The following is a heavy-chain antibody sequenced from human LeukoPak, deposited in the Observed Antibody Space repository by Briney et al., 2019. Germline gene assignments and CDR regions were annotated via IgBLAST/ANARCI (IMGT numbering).Heavy chain of an antibody. V-gene: IGHV1-2*02. CDR1: GYTFTGYY. D-gene: IGHD3-22*01. J-gene: IGHJ4*02. Sequence: GASVKVSRKASGYTFTGYYMHWVRQAPGQGLEWMGWINPNSGGTNYAQKFQGRVTMTRDTSISTAYMELSRLRSDDTAVYYCARGLDYYDSSGLERWGQGTLVTVSS. CDR2: INPNSGGT. CDR3: ARGLDYYDSSGLER.